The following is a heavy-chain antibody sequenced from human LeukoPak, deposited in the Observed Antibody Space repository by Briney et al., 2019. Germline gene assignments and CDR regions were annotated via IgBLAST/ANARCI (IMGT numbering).Heavy chain of an antibody. CDR3: ARGGVGYGDFDY. CDR1: GGSISSGNYY. V-gene: IGHV4-39*07. J-gene: IGHJ4*02. CDR2: IYHSGST. D-gene: IGHD5-12*01. Sequence: SETLSLTCTVSGGSISSGNYYWAWIRQPAGKGLEWIGSIYHSGSTYYNPSLKSRVTISVDTSKNQFSLKLSSVTAADTAVYYCARGGVGYGDFDYWGQGTLVTVSS.